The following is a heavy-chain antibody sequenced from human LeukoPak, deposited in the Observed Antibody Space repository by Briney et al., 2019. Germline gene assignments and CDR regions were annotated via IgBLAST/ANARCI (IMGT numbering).Heavy chain of an antibody. Sequence: GGSLRLSCAASGFRFTNDGMYWVRQAPGKGLEWVTFIRYDGSNKYYADSVKGRFTISRDNSKNTLYLQMGSLRAEDMAVYYCARDALVATAYYYYYYMDVWGKGTTVTVSS. D-gene: IGHD5-12*01. V-gene: IGHV3-30*02. CDR1: GFRFTNDG. J-gene: IGHJ6*03. CDR3: ARDALVATAYYYYYYMDV. CDR2: IRYDGSNK.